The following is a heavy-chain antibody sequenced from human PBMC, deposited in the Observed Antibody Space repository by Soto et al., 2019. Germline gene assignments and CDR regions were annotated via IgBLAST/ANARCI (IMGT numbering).Heavy chain of an antibody. Sequence: GGSLRLSCAASGFTFSSYAMSWVRQAPGKGLEWVSAISGSGGSTYYADSVKGRFTISRDNSKNTLYLQMNSLRAEDTAVYYCAKPPQYHKPSSDIVVVVAATLKASWGQGTLVTVSS. CDR1: GFTFSSYA. D-gene: IGHD2-15*01. CDR2: ISGSGGST. J-gene: IGHJ5*02. V-gene: IGHV3-23*01. CDR3: AKPPQYHKPSSDIVVVVAATLKAS.